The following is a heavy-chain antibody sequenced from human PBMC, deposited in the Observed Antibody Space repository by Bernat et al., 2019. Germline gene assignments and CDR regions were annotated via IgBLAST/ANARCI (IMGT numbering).Heavy chain of an antibody. D-gene: IGHD3-10*01. V-gene: IGHV3-33*01. CDR1: GFTFSSYG. CDR2: IWYDGSNK. Sequence: QVQLVESGGGVVQPGRSLRLSCAASGFTFSSYGMHWVRQAPGKGLEWVAVIWYDGSNKYYADSVKGRFTISRDNSKNTLYLQMNSLRAEDTAVYYCAREHLSGWFDRWGQGTLVTVSS. CDR3: AREHLSGWFDR. J-gene: IGHJ5*02.